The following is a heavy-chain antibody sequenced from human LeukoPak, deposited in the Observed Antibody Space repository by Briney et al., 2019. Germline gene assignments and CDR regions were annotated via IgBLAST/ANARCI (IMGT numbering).Heavy chain of an antibody. J-gene: IGHJ4*02. CDR3: ATTNYYESSGYPGH. V-gene: IGHV1-18*01. CDR2: ISAYNGNT. Sequence: GASVKVSCKASGYTFTSYGISWVRQAPGQGLEWMGWISAYNGNTNYAQKLQGRVTMTTDTSTSTAYMELRSLRSDDTAVYYCATTNYYESSGYPGHWGQGTLVTVSS. D-gene: IGHD3-22*01. CDR1: GYTFTSYG.